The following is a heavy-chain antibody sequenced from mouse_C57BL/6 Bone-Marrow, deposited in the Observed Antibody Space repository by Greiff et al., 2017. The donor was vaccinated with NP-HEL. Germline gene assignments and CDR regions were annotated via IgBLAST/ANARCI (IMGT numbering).Heavy chain of an antibody. J-gene: IGHJ1*03. CDR3: TCGNYGYFDV. CDR2: IRLKSDDYAT. D-gene: IGHD1-1*02. V-gene: IGHV6-3*01. CDR1: GFTFSNYW. Sequence: EVKLVESGGGLVQPGGSMKLSCVASGFTFSNYWMNWVRQSPEKGLEWVAQIRLKSDDYATHYAESVKGRFTISRDDSKSSVYLQMNNLRAEDTGIYYCTCGNYGYFDVWGTGTTVTVSS.